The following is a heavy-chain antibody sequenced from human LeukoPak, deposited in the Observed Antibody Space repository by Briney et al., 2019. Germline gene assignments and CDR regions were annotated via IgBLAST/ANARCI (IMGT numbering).Heavy chain of an antibody. D-gene: IGHD2-2*01. V-gene: IGHV3-7*01. Sequence: GGSLRLSCAASGFTFSSYWMSWVRQAPGNGLEWVANIKQDGSEKYYVDSVKGRFTISRDNAKNSLYLQMNSLRAEDTAVYYCARDSGQLLLFPDYWGQGTLVTVSS. J-gene: IGHJ4*02. CDR1: GFTFSSYW. CDR2: IKQDGSEK. CDR3: ARDSGQLLLFPDY.